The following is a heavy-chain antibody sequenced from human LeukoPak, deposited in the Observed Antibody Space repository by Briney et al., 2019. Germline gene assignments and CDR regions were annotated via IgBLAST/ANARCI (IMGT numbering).Heavy chain of an antibody. CDR3: ARDLKMGYSSGRYSWGTGSSNDY. D-gene: IGHD6-19*01. Sequence: PSGTLSLTCAVSGGSISSSNWWSWVRQPPGKGLEWIGEIYHSGSTNYNPSLKSRVTISVDKSKNQFSLKLSSVTAADTAVYYCARDLKMGYSSGRYSWGTGSSNDYWGQGTLVTVSS. V-gene: IGHV4-4*02. J-gene: IGHJ4*02. CDR1: GGSISSSNW. CDR2: IYHSGST.